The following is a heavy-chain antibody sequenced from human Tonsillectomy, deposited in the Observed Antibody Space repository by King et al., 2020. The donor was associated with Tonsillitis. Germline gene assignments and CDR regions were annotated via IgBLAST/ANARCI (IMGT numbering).Heavy chain of an antibody. D-gene: IGHD6-13*01. J-gene: IGHJ3*02. V-gene: IGHV3-9*01. CDR1: GFTFDDYA. CDR3: ARRPGIDAFDI. Sequence: VQLVESGGGLVQPGRSLRLSCAASGFTFDDYAMHWVRQAPGKGLEWVSGISLNSNSIGYAASVKGRFTISRDNAKNSLYLQMNSLRAEDTALYYCARRPGIDAFDIWGQGTMVTVSS. CDR2: ISLNSNSI.